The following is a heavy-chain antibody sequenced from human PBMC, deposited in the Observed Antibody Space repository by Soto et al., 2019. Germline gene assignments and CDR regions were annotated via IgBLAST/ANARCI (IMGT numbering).Heavy chain of an antibody. CDR3: ARDPYDILTGYPNFDY. CDR2: IKQDGSEK. Sequence: EVQLVESGGGLVQPGGSLRLSCAASGFTFISYWMSWVRQAPGKGLEWVANIKQDGSEKYYVDSVKGRFTISRDNAKNSLYLQMNSLRAEDTAVYYCARDPYDILTGYPNFDYWGQGTLVTVSS. J-gene: IGHJ4*02. CDR1: GFTFISYW. D-gene: IGHD3-9*01. V-gene: IGHV3-7*01.